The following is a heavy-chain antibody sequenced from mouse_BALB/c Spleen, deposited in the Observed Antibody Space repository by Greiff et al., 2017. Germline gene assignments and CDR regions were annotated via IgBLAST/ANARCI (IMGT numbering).Heavy chain of an antibody. V-gene: IGHV1-7*01. D-gene: IGHD1-1*01. Sequence: VQLQQSGAELAKPGASVKMSCKASGYTFTSYWMNWVNQRPGQGLEWIGYINPSTGYTEYNQKFKDKATLTADKSSSTAYMQLSSLTSEDSAVYYCAPGSSFFDYWGQGTTLTVSS. J-gene: IGHJ2*01. CDR3: APGSSFFDY. CDR1: GYTFTSYW. CDR2: INPSTGYT.